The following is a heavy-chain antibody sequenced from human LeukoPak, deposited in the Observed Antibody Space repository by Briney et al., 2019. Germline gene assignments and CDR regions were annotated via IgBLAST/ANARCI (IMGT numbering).Heavy chain of an antibody. CDR1: GGSISSSSYY. Sequence: KPSETLSLTCTVSGGSISSSSYYRGWDPQPPGKGLEWVGGIYYSGSTYYNPSLKSRVTISVDTSKNQFSLKLSSVTAADTAVYYCASITIFGVVPNPSDYWGQGTLVTVSS. CDR2: IYYSGST. V-gene: IGHV4-39*01. D-gene: IGHD3-3*01. J-gene: IGHJ4*02. CDR3: ASITIFGVVPNPSDY.